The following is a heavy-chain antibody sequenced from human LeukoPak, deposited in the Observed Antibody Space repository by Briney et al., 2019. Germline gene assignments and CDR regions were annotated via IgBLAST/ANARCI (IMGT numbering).Heavy chain of an antibody. Sequence: GESLKISCKGSGYSFTSYWIGWVRQMPGKGLEWMGIIYPGASDTRYSPSFQGQVTISPDKSISTAYLLWSSLKASDTAMYDCARQRDIVLMPLGPLGYWGQGTLVTVSS. CDR2: IYPGASDT. D-gene: IGHD2-8*01. V-gene: IGHV5-51*01. J-gene: IGHJ4*02. CDR3: ARQRDIVLMPLGPLGY. CDR1: GYSFTSYW.